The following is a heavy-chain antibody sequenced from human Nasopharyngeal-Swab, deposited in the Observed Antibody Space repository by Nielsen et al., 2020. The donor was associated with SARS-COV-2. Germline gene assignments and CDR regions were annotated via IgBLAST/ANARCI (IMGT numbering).Heavy chain of an antibody. J-gene: IGHJ6*03. V-gene: IGHV3-33*01. CDR2: IWYDGSNK. Sequence: WIRQPPGKGLEWVAVIWYDGSNKYYADSVKGRFTISRDNSKNTLYLQMNSLRAEDTAVYYCARTPIVPTMGDYYYYMDVWGKGTTVTVSS. D-gene: IGHD5-12*01. CDR3: ARTPIVPTMGDYYYYMDV.